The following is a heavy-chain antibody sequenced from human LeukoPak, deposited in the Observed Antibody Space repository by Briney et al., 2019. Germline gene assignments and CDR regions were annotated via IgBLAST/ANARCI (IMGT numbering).Heavy chain of an antibody. Sequence: SETLSLTCTVSGGSISNHYWSWIRQPPGKGLEWIGYIHYSGSTNYNPSLKSRVTISVDTSKNQFSLKLTSVTAADTAVYYCARDFGRGYCSTTSCFVPWFDPWAREPWSPSPQ. D-gene: IGHD2-2*01. CDR3: ARDFGRGYCSTTSCFVPWFDP. CDR2: IHYSGST. CDR1: GGSISNHY. V-gene: IGHV4-59*11. J-gene: IGHJ5*02.